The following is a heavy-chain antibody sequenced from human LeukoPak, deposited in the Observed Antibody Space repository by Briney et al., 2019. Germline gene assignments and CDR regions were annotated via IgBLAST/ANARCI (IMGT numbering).Heavy chain of an antibody. CDR3: AKGKIAPADAFDI. J-gene: IGHJ3*02. D-gene: IGHD3-22*01. CDR2: ISASGGRT. CDR1: GFTFSSYA. V-gene: IGHV3-23*01. Sequence: GGSLRLSCAASGFTFSSYAMSWVRQAPGKGLEWVSAISASGGRTYYADSVKGRFTISRDNSKNTLDLQMNSLRAEDTAVYYCAKGKIAPADAFDIWGQGTMVTVSS.